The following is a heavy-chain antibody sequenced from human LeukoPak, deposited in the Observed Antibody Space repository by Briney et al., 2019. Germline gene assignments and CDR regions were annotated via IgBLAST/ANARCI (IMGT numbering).Heavy chain of an antibody. Sequence: GGSLRLSCAASGFTFDEYGMSWVRQAPGKGLQWVSANNWNGGSTGYADSVKGRFTISRDNAKNSLYLQMDSLRAEDTALYYCARPSRRCSGGSCYPDAFDIWGQGTMVTVSS. J-gene: IGHJ3*02. CDR1: GFTFDEYG. CDR3: ARPSRRCSGGSCYPDAFDI. V-gene: IGHV3-20*04. CDR2: NNWNGGST. D-gene: IGHD2-15*01.